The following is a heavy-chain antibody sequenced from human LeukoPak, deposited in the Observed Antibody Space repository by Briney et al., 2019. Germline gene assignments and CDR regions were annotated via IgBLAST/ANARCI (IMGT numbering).Heavy chain of an antibody. CDR1: GYTFTGYY. CDR2: INPNSGGT. V-gene: IGHV1-2*02. Sequence: ASVKVSCKASGYTFTGYYMHWVRQAPGQGLEWKGWINPNSGGTNYAQKFQGRVTMTRDTSISTAYMELSRLRSDDTAVYYFARDRITGTVDWFDPWGQGTLVTVSS. CDR3: ARDRITGTVDWFDP. J-gene: IGHJ5*02. D-gene: IGHD1-20*01.